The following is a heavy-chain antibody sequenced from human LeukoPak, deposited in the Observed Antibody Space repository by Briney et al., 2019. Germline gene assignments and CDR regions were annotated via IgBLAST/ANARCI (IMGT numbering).Heavy chain of an antibody. J-gene: IGHJ4*02. CDR2: IYYSGST. CDR1: GGSISSRSYY. D-gene: IGHD5-12*01. Sequence: SETLSLTCTVSGGSISSRSYYWGWIRQSPGKGLEWIGSIYYSGSTYYNPSLKSRVTISVDTSKNQFSLKLTSVTAADTAMYYCASRYSNSWYYFDYWGQGTLVTVSS. V-gene: IGHV4-39*01. CDR3: ASRYSNSWYYFDY.